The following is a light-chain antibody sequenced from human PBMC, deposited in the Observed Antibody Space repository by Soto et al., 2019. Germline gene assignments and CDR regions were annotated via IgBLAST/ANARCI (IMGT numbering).Light chain of an antibody. CDR1: QSVSSSH. CDR2: GAS. V-gene: IGKV3-20*01. Sequence: TPSPCTLSSSTGDRASPPCRASQSVSSSHLAWYQQKPGQAPRLLIYGASSRATGIPDRFSGSGSGTDFTLIISRLEPEDFAVYYCQQYDSSSRTFGQGTKVDI. J-gene: IGKJ1*01. CDR3: QQYDSSSRT.